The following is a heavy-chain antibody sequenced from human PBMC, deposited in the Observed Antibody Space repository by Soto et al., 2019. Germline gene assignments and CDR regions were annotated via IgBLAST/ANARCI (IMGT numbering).Heavy chain of an antibody. CDR2: IYRTGST. V-gene: IGHV4-4*02. Sequence: LSLTCAVSGGSFTSNNWWTWVRQPPGQGLEWIGEIYRTGSTNYNPSLKSRVTISLDKSENQFSLKVASLTAADTAVYYCASRDPGTSVDYWGQGTLVTVSS. J-gene: IGHJ4*02. D-gene: IGHD1-7*01. CDR1: GGSFTSNNW. CDR3: ASRDPGTSVDY.